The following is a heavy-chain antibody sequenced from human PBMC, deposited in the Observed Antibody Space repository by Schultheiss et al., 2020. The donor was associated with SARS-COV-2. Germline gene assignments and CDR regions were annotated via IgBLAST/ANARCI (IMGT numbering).Heavy chain of an antibody. D-gene: IGHD6-13*01. CDR3: ARDPGPLYSSSWPVGYYGMDV. J-gene: IGHJ6*02. V-gene: IGHV1-69*13. Sequence: SVKVSCKASGYTFTSYYMHWVRQAPGQGLEWMGGIIPIFGTANYAQKFQGRVTITADESTSTAYMELSSLRSEDTAVYYCARDPGPLYSSSWPVGYYGMDVWGQGTTVTVSS. CDR2: IIPIFGTA. CDR1: GYTFTSYY.